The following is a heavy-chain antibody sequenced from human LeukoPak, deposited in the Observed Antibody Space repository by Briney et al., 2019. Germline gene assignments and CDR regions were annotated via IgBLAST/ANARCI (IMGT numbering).Heavy chain of an antibody. Sequence: SGGSLRLSCAASGFTFSSCAMSWVRQAPGKGLEWVSAISGSGGSTYYADSVKGRFTISRDNSKNTLYLQMNSLRAEDTAVYYCAKTGYSYGFSDYWGQGTLVTVSS. V-gene: IGHV3-23*01. D-gene: IGHD5-18*01. J-gene: IGHJ4*02. CDR2: ISGSGGST. CDR3: AKTGYSYGFSDY. CDR1: GFTFSSCA.